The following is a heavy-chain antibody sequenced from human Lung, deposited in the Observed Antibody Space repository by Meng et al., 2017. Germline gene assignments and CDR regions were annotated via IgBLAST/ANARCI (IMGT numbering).Heavy chain of an antibody. CDR1: GFTFRSYW. V-gene: IGHV3-74*03. CDR2: IRGDGGSI. J-gene: IGHJ4*02. CDR3: ARESGYFEY. Sequence: EGQVVECGGGLVQPGGSLRLSCAASGFTFRSYWMHWVRQAPGKGLVWVSRIRGDGGSIVYADSVKGRFTISRDNAKNTLFLQMNSLRAEDTAVYYCARESGYFEYWGQGILVTVPS.